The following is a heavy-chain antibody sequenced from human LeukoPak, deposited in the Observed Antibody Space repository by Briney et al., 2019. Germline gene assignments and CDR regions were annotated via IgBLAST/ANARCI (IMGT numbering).Heavy chain of an antibody. J-gene: IGHJ4*02. D-gene: IGHD2-15*01. CDR3: ARGDCSGGSCYLSLTTIDY. CDR2: ISYDGTNK. V-gene: IGHV3-30*04. Sequence: PGGSLRLSCAASEFTFSTYAMHWVRQAPGKGLEWAALISYDGTNKQYADSVKGRFTISRDNAKNSLYLQMNSLRAEDTAVYYCARGDCSGGSCYLSLTTIDYWGQGTLVTVSS. CDR1: EFTFSTYA.